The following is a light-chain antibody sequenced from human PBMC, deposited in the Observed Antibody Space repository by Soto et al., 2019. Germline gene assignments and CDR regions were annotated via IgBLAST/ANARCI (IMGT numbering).Light chain of an antibody. V-gene: IGKV1-5*03. CDR3: QQYSRCST. CDR2: KAS. CDR1: QSISSW. J-gene: IGKJ1*01. Sequence: DIQGTQSHSTLSSSVGDRVTITSRASQSISSWLAWYQQKPGMAPKLLIYKASTLQSGVPSRFSGSGSGTEFTLTISSLQPDDFATYYCQQYSRCSTFGQGTKVELK.